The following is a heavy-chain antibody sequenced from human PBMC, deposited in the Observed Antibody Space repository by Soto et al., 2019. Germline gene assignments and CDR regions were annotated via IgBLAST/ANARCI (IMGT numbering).Heavy chain of an antibody. V-gene: IGHV3-30-3*01. CDR3: ARVAVVVAAPPGYFDY. CDR1: GFTFSSYA. CDR2: ISYDGSNK. Sequence: PGGSLRLSCAASGFTFSSYAMHWVRQAPGKGLEWVAVISYDGSNKYYADSVKGRFTISRDNSKNTLYLQMNSLRAEDTALYYCARVAVVVAAPPGYFDYWGQGTLVTVSS. D-gene: IGHD2-15*01. J-gene: IGHJ4*02.